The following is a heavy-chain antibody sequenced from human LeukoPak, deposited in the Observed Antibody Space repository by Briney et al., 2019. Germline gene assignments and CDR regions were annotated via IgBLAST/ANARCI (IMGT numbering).Heavy chain of an antibody. CDR3: ARDRNYGGNSYGMDV. CDR2: IYYSGST. V-gene: IGHV4-30-4*01. CDR1: GGSISSGDYY. Sequence: SETLSLTCTVSGGSISSGDYYWSWIRQPPGKGLEWIGYIYYSGSTYYNPSLKSRVTISVDTSKNQFSLKLSSVTAADTAVYYCARDRNYGGNSYGMDVWGQGTTVTVSS. J-gene: IGHJ6*02. D-gene: IGHD4-23*01.